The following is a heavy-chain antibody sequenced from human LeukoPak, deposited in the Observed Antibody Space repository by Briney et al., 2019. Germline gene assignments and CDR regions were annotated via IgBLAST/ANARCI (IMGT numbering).Heavy chain of an antibody. CDR3: AREHPGNSYGHGLDY. Sequence: GRSLRLSCAASGFTFSSYGMHWVRQAPGKGLEWVAVIWYDGTNKYYADSVKGRFTISRDNSKNTLYLQMNSLRAEDTAVYYCAREHPGNSYGHGLDYWGQGTLVTVSS. D-gene: IGHD5-18*01. J-gene: IGHJ4*02. V-gene: IGHV3-33*08. CDR2: IWYDGTNK. CDR1: GFTFSSYG.